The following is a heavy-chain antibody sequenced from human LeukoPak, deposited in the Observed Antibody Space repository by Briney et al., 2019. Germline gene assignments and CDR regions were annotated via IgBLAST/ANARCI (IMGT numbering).Heavy chain of an antibody. CDR1: GGSISSYY. CDR3: ARAEKYSNSFDP. J-gene: IGHJ5*02. D-gene: IGHD4-11*01. Sequence: SETLSLTCTVSGGSISSYYWSWIRQPPGKGLEWIGYIYYSGSTNYNPSLKSRVTISVDRSKNQFSLKLSSVTAADTAVYYCARAEKYSNSFDPWGQGTLVTVSS. CDR2: IYYSGST. V-gene: IGHV4-59*12.